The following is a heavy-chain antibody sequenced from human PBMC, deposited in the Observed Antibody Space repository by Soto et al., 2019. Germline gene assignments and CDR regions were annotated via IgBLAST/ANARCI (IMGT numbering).Heavy chain of an antibody. CDR1: GYSFTSYW. CDR2: IDPSDSYT. CDR3: ATWSPTTGYYAMDV. Sequence: GESLKISCKGSGYSFTSYWISWVRQMPGKGLEWMGRIDPSDSYTNYSPSFQGHVTTSADKSISTAYLQWSSLKASDTAMYYCATWSPTTGYYAMDVWGQGSTVTVSS. V-gene: IGHV5-10-1*01. J-gene: IGHJ6*02. D-gene: IGHD1-26*01.